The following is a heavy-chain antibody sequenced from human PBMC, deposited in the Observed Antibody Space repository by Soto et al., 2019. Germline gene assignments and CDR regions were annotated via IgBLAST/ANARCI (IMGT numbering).Heavy chain of an antibody. J-gene: IGHJ6*02. CDR3: ARVSGYDRYYYGMDV. CDR1: GGSISSGGYY. D-gene: IGHD5-12*01. Sequence: SETLSLTCTVSGGSISSGGYYWSWIRQHPGKGLEWIGYIYYSGSTYYNPSLKSRVTISVDTSKNQFSLKLSSVTAADTAVYYCARVSGYDRYYYGMDVWGQGTTVTVSS. V-gene: IGHV4-31*03. CDR2: IYYSGST.